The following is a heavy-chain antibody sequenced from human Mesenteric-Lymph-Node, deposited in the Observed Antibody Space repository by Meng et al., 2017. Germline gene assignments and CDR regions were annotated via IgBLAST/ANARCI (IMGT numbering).Heavy chain of an antibody. CDR1: GYTFTGYY. CDR2: INAGNGNT. Sequence: ASVKVSCKASGYTFTGYYMHWVRQAPGQGLEWMGWINAGNGNTKYSQKFQGRVTITRDTSASTAYMELSSLRSEDTAVYYCARTCTNGVCYTGIDYWGQGTLVTVSS. J-gene: IGHJ4*02. V-gene: IGHV1-3*01. D-gene: IGHD2-8*01. CDR3: ARTCTNGVCYTGIDY.